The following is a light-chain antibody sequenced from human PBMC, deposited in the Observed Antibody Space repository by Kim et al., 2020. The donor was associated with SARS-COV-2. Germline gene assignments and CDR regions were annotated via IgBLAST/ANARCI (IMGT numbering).Light chain of an antibody. J-gene: IGKJ1*01. CDR3: QHYYSTPWT. CDR2: AAS. V-gene: IGKV1-NL1*01. Sequence: ASVGDRVTITCRASQGIGTSLAWFQQKPGKAPKLLLYAASRLESVVPSRFSGSGSGTDYTLSINGLQPEDFATYYCQHYYSTPWTFGQGTKVDIK. CDR1: QGIGTS.